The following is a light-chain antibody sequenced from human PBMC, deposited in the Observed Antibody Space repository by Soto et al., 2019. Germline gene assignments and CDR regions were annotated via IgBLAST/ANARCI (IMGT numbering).Light chain of an antibody. CDR1: SSNIGGTT. V-gene: IGLV1-44*01. CDR2: ASN. Sequence: QYALTQPPSASGTPGQRVTISCSGSSSNIGGTTVNWYQLVPGTPPKLLIYASNQRPSGVPDRFSGSKSGTSASMAISGLQSEAEADYYCAAWDDSLNGWVFGGGTKVTVL. CDR3: AAWDDSLNGWV. J-gene: IGLJ3*02.